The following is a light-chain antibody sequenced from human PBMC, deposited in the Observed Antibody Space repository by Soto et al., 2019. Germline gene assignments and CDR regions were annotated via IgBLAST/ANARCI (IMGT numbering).Light chain of an antibody. Sequence: EIVMTQSPATLSVSPGERATLSCRASQSVSSNLAWYQQKPGQAPRLLIYGASTRATGIPDRFSGSGSGTDFTLTISRLEPEDFGVYFCQQYGTSPWTFGLGTKVDIK. CDR2: GAS. V-gene: IGKV3-20*01. J-gene: IGKJ1*01. CDR1: QSVSSN. CDR3: QQYGTSPWT.